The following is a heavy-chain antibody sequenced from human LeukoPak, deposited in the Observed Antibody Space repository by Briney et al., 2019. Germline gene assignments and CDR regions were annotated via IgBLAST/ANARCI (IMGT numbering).Heavy chain of an antibody. V-gene: IGHV3-73*01. J-gene: IGHJ5*02. CDR1: GFTFSGSA. CDR2: IRKKANNYAT. CDR3: ARQSFDSSGSYPPRP. Sequence: GGSLRLSCAASGFTFSGSAIHWARQASGKGLEWVGRIRKKANNYATQYPASMKCTFTISRDDSKTTAYLQMNSLKTEDAAVYYCARQSFDSSGSYPPRPWGRGTLVTVSS. D-gene: IGHD3-22*01.